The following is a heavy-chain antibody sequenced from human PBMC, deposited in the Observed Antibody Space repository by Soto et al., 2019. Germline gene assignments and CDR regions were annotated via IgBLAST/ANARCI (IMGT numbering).Heavy chain of an antibody. D-gene: IGHD6-13*01. CDR1: GCTFRSYD. CDR3: AKDAGAAGTFDF. Sequence: SRRLYCAASGCTFRSYDMQCVRQAPGKGLEWVGVISSDGGQKFYIDSVKGRFTISRDKSKNTLYLQMSSLRSEETAVYYCAKDAGAAGTFDFWGQGTLVTVSS. J-gene: IGHJ4*02. V-gene: IGHV3-30*18. CDR2: ISSDGGQK.